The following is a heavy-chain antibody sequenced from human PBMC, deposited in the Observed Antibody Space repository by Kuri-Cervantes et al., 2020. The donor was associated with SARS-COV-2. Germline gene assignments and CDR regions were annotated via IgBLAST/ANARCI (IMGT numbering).Heavy chain of an antibody. CDR1: GFTFSSYS. Sequence: GESLKISCAASGFTFSSYSMNWVRQAPGKGLEWVSSISSSSSYIYYADSVKGRFTISRDNAKNSLYLQMNSLRAEDTAVYYCARGEEYQQNWFDPWGQGTLVTVSS. CDR3: ARGEEYQQNWFDP. V-gene: IGHV3-21*01. J-gene: IGHJ5*02. D-gene: IGHD2-2*01. CDR2: ISSSSSYI.